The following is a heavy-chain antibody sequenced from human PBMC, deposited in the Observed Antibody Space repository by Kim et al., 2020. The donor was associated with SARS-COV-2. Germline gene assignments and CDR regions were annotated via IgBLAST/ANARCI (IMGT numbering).Heavy chain of an antibody. Sequence: ASVKVSCKASGYTFTSYGISWVRQAPGQGLEWMGWISAYNGNTNYAQKLQGRVTMTTDTSTSTAYMELRSLRSDDTAVYYCARMGYYGSGSYYYHDYYYYYGMDVWGQGTTVTVSS. CDR3: ARMGYYGSGSYYYHDYYYYYGMDV. V-gene: IGHV1-18*01. CDR1: GYTFTSYG. CDR2: ISAYNGNT. D-gene: IGHD3-10*01. J-gene: IGHJ6*02.